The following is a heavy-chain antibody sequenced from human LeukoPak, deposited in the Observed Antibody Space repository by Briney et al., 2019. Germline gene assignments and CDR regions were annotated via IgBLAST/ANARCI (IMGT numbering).Heavy chain of an antibody. Sequence: ASVTVSCKASGYTFTSYGISWVRQAPGQGLEWMGWISAYNGNTNYAQKLQGRVTMTTDTSTSTDYMELRSLRSDDTAVYYCARAVVVAPVGYYYYMDVWGKGTTVTVSS. D-gene: IGHD2-15*01. CDR1: GYTFTSYG. CDR3: ARAVVVAPVGYYYYMDV. V-gene: IGHV1-18*01. CDR2: ISAYNGNT. J-gene: IGHJ6*03.